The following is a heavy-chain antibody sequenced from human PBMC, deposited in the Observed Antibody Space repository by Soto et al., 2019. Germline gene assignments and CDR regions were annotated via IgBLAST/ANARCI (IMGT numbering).Heavy chain of an antibody. CDR1: GFTFSGHA. D-gene: IGHD6-19*01. V-gene: IGHV3-33*01. CDR2: IWYDGSNK. CDR3: ARDGQGLAPYASDV. Sequence: QVQLVESGGGVAQPGRSLRLSCTVSGFTFSGHAMQWVRQAPGKGLEWVTQIWYDGSNKYYAESVKGRFTISRDNSKNTLYLQMNSLRVEDTAVYYCARDGQGLAPYASDVWGQGTSVTVCS. J-gene: IGHJ6*02.